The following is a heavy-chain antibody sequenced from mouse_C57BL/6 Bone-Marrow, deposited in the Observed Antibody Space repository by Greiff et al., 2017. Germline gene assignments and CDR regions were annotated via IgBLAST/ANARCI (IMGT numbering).Heavy chain of an antibody. CDR2: IDPNSGGT. Sequence: QVQLKQPGAELVKPGASVKLSCKASGYTFTSYWMHWVKQRPGRGLEWIGRIDPNSGGTKYNEKFKGKATLTVDTSSSTAYMELNSLTSEDSAVYYCARSENGNLYYAMDYWGQGTSVTVSS. CDR3: ARSENGNLYYAMDY. V-gene: IGHV1-62-3*01. D-gene: IGHD2-1*01. J-gene: IGHJ4*01. CDR1: GYTFTSYW.